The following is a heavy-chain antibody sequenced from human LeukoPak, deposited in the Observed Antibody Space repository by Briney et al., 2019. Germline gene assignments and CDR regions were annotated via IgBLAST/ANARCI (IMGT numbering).Heavy chain of an antibody. CDR1: GFTFTGYY. J-gene: IGHJ3*02. CDR3: ARGGYCSSTSCYDAFDI. CDR2: INPNSGGT. D-gene: IGHD2-2*01. Sequence: ASVTVSCKASGFTFTGYYMDWVRQAPGQGLEWMGWINPNSGGTNYAQKFQGRVTMTRDTSISTAYMELSRLRSGDTAVYYCARGGYCSSTSCYDAFDIWGQGTMVTVSS. V-gene: IGHV1-2*02.